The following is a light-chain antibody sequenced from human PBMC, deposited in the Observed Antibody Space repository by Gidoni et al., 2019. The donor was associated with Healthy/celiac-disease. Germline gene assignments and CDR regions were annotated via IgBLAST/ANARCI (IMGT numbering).Light chain of an antibody. V-gene: IGKV1-39*01. J-gene: IGKJ1*01. CDR1: QRISSY. CDR2: AAS. Sequence: DIQMTQSPSPLSASVGDRVTITCRASQRISSYLNWYQQKPGKAPKLLSYAASSLQSGVPSRFSGSGSGTDFTLTISSLQPEDIATYYCQQSYSTPRTFGQGTRVEIK. CDR3: QQSYSTPRT.